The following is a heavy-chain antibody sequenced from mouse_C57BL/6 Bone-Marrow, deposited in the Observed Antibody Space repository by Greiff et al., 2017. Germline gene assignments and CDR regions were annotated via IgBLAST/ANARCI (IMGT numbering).Heavy chain of an antibody. D-gene: IGHD1-1*01. CDR1: GFNIKNTY. Sequence: EVNVVESVAELVRPGASVKLSCTASGFNIKNTYMHWVKQRPEQGLEWIGRIDPANGNTKYAPKFQGKATITADTSSNTAYLQLSSLTSEDTAIYYCARRYYGSSYVRFAYWGQGTLVTVSA. V-gene: IGHV14-3*01. J-gene: IGHJ3*01. CDR3: ARRYYGSSYVRFAY. CDR2: IDPANGNT.